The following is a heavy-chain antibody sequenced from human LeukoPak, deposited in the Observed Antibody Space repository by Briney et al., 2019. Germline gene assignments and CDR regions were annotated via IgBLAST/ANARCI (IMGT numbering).Heavy chain of an antibody. CDR3: ARSDSFVVVPTAENAFDF. CDR2: INSNSGGT. V-gene: IGHV1-2*02. Sequence: ASVKVSCKASGYTFTGYYIHWVRQAPGQGLEWMGWINSNSGGTSYAQKFQGRVTMTRDTSISTAYMELSRLGSDDTAVYYCARSDSFVVVPTAENAFDFWGQGTMVTVSS. J-gene: IGHJ3*01. CDR1: GYTFTGYY. D-gene: IGHD2-2*01.